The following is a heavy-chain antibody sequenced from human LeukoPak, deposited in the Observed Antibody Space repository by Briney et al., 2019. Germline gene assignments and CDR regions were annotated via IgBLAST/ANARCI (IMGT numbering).Heavy chain of an antibody. CDR3: VRGVSNY. J-gene: IGHJ4*02. D-gene: IGHD3-10*01. Sequence: GRSLRLSCAASGFTFSSYAMYWVRQAPGKGLEWVAVISYDGRNKYYADSVKGRFTISRDISKNTLYLQMNSLRAEDTAVYYCVRGVSNYWGQGTLVTVSS. V-gene: IGHV3-30*04. CDR1: GFTFSSYA. CDR2: ISYDGRNK.